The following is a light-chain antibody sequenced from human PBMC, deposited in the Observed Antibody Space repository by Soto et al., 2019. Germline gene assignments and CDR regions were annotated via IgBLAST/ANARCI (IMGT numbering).Light chain of an antibody. V-gene: IGKV1-39*01. Sequence: DIQMTQSPSSLSASVGDRVTITCRASQSISSYLNWYQQKPGKAPKLLIYAASSLQSVVPSRFSGSGSGTAFTLTISSLQPEDFATYYCQQSYSTLWTFGQGTNVEIK. CDR1: QSISSY. CDR2: AAS. J-gene: IGKJ1*01. CDR3: QQSYSTLWT.